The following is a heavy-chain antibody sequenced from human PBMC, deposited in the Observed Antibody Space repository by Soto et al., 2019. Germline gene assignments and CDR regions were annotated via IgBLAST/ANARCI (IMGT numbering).Heavy chain of an antibody. V-gene: IGHV3-48*02. J-gene: IGHJ4*02. CDR3: ARDLRMVYAIDFDY. CDR1: GFTFSSYS. D-gene: IGHD2-8*01. CDR2: ISSSGSTI. Sequence: EVQLVESGGGLVQPGGSLRLSCAASGFTFSSYSMNWVRQAPGKGLEWVSYISSSGSTIYYADSVKGRFTISRDNAKNSRYLQMTGLGDEDTAVYYCARDLRMVYAIDFDYWGKGTLVTVSS.